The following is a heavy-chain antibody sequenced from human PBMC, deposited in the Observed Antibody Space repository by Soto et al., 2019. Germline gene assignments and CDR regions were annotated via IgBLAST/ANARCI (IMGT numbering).Heavy chain of an antibody. V-gene: IGHV4-34*01. J-gene: IGHJ5*02. CDR1: GGSFSGFF. D-gene: IGHD3-3*01. CDR3: ARGLDQKIFGTVPTPNWCHL. CDR2: ANDGGSR. Sequence: PSETLSLTCRVYGGSFSGFFWSWLRQSPGKGLEWLAEANDGGSRNYNPFLRGRLTISLDTSKKQFSLRLSSVTSADTAVNYCARGLDQKIFGTVPTPNWCHLWGQETQVT.